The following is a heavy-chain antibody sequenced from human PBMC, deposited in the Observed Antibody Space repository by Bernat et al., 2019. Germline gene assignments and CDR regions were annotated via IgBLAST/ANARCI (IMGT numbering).Heavy chain of an antibody. J-gene: IGHJ5*02. CDR2: INPSGGST. CDR3: ARAGGWGCSGGSCRNWFDP. D-gene: IGHD2-15*01. V-gene: IGHV1-46*01. Sequence: QVQLVQSGAEVKKPGASVKVSCKASGYTFTSYYMHWVRQAPGQGLEWMGIINPSGGSTSYALKFQGRVTMTRDTSTSTVYMELSSLRSEDTAVYYCARAGGWGCSGGSCRNWFDPWGQGTLVTVSS. CDR1: GYTFTSYY.